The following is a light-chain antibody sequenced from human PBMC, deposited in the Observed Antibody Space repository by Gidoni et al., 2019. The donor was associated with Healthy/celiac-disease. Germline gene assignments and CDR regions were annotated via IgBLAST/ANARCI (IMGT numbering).Light chain of an antibody. Sequence: EIVLTQSPGTLSLSPGERATLSCRASQSVSSSYLARYQQKPGQAPRLLIYVASSRATGIPDSFSGSGSGTDFTLTISRLEPEDFAVYYCQQYGSSPLTFGGGTKVEIK. V-gene: IGKV3-20*01. CDR3: QQYGSSPLT. CDR1: QSVSSSY. J-gene: IGKJ4*01. CDR2: VAS.